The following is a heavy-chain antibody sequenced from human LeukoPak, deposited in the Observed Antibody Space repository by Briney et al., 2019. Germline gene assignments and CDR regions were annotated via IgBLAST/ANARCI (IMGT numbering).Heavy chain of an antibody. V-gene: IGHV4-30-2*01. CDR3: ARGRSPFY. Sequence: PSETLSLTCAVSGGSISSGGYSWSWIRQPPGKGLEWIGYIYHSGSTYYNPSLKSRVTISVDRSKNQFSLKLSSVTAADTAVYYCARGRSPFYWGQGTLVTVSS. CDR1: GGSISSGGYS. CDR2: IYHSGST. J-gene: IGHJ4*02.